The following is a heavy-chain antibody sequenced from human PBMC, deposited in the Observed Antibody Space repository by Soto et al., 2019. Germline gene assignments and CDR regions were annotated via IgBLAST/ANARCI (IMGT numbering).Heavy chain of an antibody. CDR1: GGTFRSYA. Sequence: QVQLVQSGAEVKKPGSSMKVSCKVSGGTFRSYAINWVRQAPGQGLEWMGGITPISGTTTYAQKFQGRVTITADESTSTAYMGLSSLRYDDTAVYYCARAGTWGQGSPVTVSS. CDR3: ARAGT. V-gene: IGHV1-69*01. J-gene: IGHJ5*02. CDR2: ITPISGTT.